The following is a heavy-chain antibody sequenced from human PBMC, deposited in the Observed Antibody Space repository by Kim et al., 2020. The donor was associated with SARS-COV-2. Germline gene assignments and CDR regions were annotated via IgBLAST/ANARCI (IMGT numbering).Heavy chain of an antibody. Sequence: SVKVSCKASGGTFSRYAFSWVRQAPGQGLEWMGRIIPMLRIANYAQKFQGRVTITADISTSTAYMDLRSLRPGDTAVYYCASGCCSTSCQGFLVAWGQG. CDR1: GGTFSRYA. CDR3: ASGCCSTSCQGFLVA. D-gene: IGHD2-2*01. V-gene: IGHV1-69*04. J-gene: IGHJ5*02. CDR2: IIPMLRIA.